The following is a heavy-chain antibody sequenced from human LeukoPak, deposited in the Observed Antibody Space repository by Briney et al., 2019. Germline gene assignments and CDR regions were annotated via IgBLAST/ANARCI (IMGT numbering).Heavy chain of an antibody. Sequence: PGGSLRLSCAASGFTFSSYGMHWVRQAPGKGLEWVAFIRYDGSNKYYADSVKGRFTVSRDNSKNTLYLQMNSLRAEDTAVYYCAKGCSSTSCFPYYWGQGTLVTVSS. CDR1: GFTFSSYG. D-gene: IGHD2-2*01. J-gene: IGHJ4*02. CDR2: IRYDGSNK. V-gene: IGHV3-30*02. CDR3: AKGCSSTSCFPYY.